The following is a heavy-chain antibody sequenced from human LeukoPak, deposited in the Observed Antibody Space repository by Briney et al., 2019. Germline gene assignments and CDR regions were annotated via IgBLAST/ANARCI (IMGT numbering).Heavy chain of an antibody. CDR1: GFTFSSYS. D-gene: IGHD3-3*01. Sequence: GGSLRLSCAASGFTFSSYSMNWVRQAPGKGLKWVSSISSSSSYIYYADSVKGRFTISRDNAKNSLYLQMNSLRAEDTAVYYCARDRRYYDFSGPNWFDPWGQGTLVTVSS. CDR3: ARDRRYYDFSGPNWFDP. V-gene: IGHV3-21*01. CDR2: ISSSSSYI. J-gene: IGHJ5*02.